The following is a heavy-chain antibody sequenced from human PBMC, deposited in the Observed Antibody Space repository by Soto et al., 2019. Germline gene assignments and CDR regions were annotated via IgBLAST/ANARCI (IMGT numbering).Heavy chain of an antibody. CDR3: ARDFALSRYYASRGNYYYGMDV. Sequence: QVQLVQSGAEVKKPGSSVKVSCKASGGTFSSYAISWVRQAPGQGLEWMGGIIPIFGTANYAQKFQGRVTITADESTSTAYMELSSLRSEDTAVYYCARDFALSRYYASRGNYYYGMDVWGQGTTVTVSS. J-gene: IGHJ6*02. CDR2: IIPIFGTA. CDR1: GGTFSSYA. V-gene: IGHV1-69*01. D-gene: IGHD3-10*01.